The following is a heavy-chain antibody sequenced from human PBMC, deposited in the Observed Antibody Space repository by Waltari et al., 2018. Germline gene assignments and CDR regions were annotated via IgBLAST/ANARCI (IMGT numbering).Heavy chain of an antibody. CDR2: IIPILGIA. J-gene: IGHJ6*03. CDR3: ARANDILTGYYTRGYYYYYMDV. Sequence: QVQLVQSGAEVKKPGSSVKVSCKASGGTFSSYAISWVRQAPGQGLEWMGGIIPILGIANYAQKFQGRVTITADKSTSTAYMELSSLRSEDTAVYYCARANDILTGYYTRGYYYYYMDVWGKGTTVTVSS. D-gene: IGHD3-9*01. CDR1: GGTFSSYA. V-gene: IGHV1-69*10.